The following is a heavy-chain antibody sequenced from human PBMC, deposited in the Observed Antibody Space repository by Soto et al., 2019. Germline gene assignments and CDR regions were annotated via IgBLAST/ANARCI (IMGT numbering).Heavy chain of an antibody. V-gene: IGHV3-48*01. J-gene: IGHJ5*02. CDR1: GFTFSSYS. D-gene: IGHD2-15*01. CDR3: AREALLNWFDP. CDR2: ISSSSSTI. Sequence: EVQLVESGGGLVQPGGSLRLSCAASGFTFSSYSMNWVRQAPGKGLEWVSYISSSSSTIYYADSVKGRFTISRDNAKNSLYLQMNSLRAEDTAVYYCAREALLNWFDPWGQGTLFTVSS.